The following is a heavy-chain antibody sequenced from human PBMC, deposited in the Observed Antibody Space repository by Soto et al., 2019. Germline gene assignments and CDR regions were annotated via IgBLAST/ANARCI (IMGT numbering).Heavy chain of an antibody. J-gene: IGHJ3*02. Sequence: RLSCAVSGFICSSYDMSWVRQAPGKGLEWVSTILVGGSTHYEDSVKGRFTISRDTSKNMVYLQMNSLTAGDTAVYYCAKATATGGGAFEIYGQGTMVTVSS. D-gene: IGHD2-8*02. CDR1: GFICSSYD. CDR3: AKATATGGGAFEI. V-gene: IGHV3-23*01. CDR2: ILVGGST.